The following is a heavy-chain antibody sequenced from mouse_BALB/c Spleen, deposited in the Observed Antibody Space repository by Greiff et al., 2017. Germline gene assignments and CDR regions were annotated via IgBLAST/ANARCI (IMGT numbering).Heavy chain of an antibody. V-gene: IGHV1-69*01. CDR2: IDPSDSYT. D-gene: IGHD2-12*01. Sequence: QVQLQQPGAELVKPGASVKLSCKASGYTFTSYWMHWVKQRPGQGLEWIGDIDPSDSYTNYNQKFKGKSTLTVDKSTSTNYMQLSRLTSEDAAVYNCEREKRYDHGIDYWGQGTTLTVAS. CDR1: GYTFTSYW. CDR3: EREKRYDHGIDY. J-gene: IGHJ2*01.